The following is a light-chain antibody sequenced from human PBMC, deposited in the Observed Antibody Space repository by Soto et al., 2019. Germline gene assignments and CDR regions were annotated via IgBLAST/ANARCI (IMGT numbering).Light chain of an antibody. CDR3: CLYAVTFYV. Sequence: QSSLTQPRSVSGSAGQSVTISCTGTSSDVGTYDFVSWYQQHPGKAPRLMIFDVSERPSGVPDRFSGSKSGNPASLTISGLQAEDEADYYCCLYAVTFYVFGTGTKVTVL. V-gene: IGLV2-11*01. CDR2: DVS. CDR1: SSDVGTYDF. J-gene: IGLJ1*01.